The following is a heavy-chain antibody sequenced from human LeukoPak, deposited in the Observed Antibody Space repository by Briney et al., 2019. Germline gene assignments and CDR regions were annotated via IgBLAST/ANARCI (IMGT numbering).Heavy chain of an antibody. CDR1: GGSISSYY. D-gene: IGHD3-22*01. V-gene: IGHV4-59*01. J-gene: IGHJ4*02. CDR2: IYYSGSN. Sequence: SSESLSLTCTVAGGSISSYYWSWIRQPPGKGLEWIGYIYYSGSNNYNPSPKRRVTISVHTPKNQFSRKLSPVTAAHTAAFYCARFYNSSSYSHFDGWGQRTLVT. CDR3: ARFYNSSSYSHFDG.